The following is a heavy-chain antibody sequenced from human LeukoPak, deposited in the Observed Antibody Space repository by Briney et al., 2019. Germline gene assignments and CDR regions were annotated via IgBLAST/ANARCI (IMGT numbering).Heavy chain of an antibody. CDR1: GFTFSDHY. CDR2: IRNKANSYTT. V-gene: IGHV3-72*01. D-gene: IGHD6-19*01. CDR3: TTSIYSSGWYIAFDI. J-gene: IGHJ3*02. Sequence: GGSLRLSCATSGFTFSDHYMDWVRQAPGKGLEWVGRIRNKANSYTTEYAASVKGRFTISRDDSKNTLYLQMNSLKTEDTAVYYCTTSIYSSGWYIAFDIWGQGTMVTVSS.